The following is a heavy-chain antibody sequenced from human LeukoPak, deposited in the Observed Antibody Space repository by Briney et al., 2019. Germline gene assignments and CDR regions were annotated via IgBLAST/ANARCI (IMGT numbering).Heavy chain of an antibody. Sequence: SETLSLTCAVYGGSFSGYYWSWIRQPPGKGLEWIGEINHSGSTNYNPSLKSRVTISVDTSKNQFSPKLSSVTAADTAVYYCARGRGEYCSSTSCSRPDYWGQGTLVTVSS. CDR1: GGSFSGYY. CDR3: ARGRGEYCSSTSCSRPDY. D-gene: IGHD2-2*01. CDR2: INHSGST. V-gene: IGHV4-34*01. J-gene: IGHJ4*02.